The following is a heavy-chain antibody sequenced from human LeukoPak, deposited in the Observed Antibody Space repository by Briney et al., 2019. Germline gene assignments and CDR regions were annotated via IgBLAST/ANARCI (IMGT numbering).Heavy chain of an antibody. J-gene: IGHJ2*01. CDR3: ARDRGKRYFDWLRYFDL. D-gene: IGHD3-9*01. Sequence: GGSLRLSCAASGFTFSSYSMNWVRQAPGKGLEWVSSISSSSSYIYYADSVKGRFTISRDNAKNSLYLQMNSLRAEDTAVYYCARDRGKRYFDWLRYFDLWGRGTLVTVSS. CDR2: ISSSSSYI. CDR1: GFTFSSYS. V-gene: IGHV3-21*01.